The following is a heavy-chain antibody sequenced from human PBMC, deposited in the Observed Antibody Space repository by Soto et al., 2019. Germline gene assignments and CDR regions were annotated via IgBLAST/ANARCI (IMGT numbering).Heavy chain of an antibody. V-gene: IGHV3-74*01. J-gene: IGHJ4*02. CDR1: GFTFSSFW. CDR2: IKTDGSST. D-gene: IGHD1-20*01. Sequence: EVRLVESGGGLVQPGGSLRLSCAASGFTFSSFWIHWVRQPPGKGLVWVSRIKTDGSSTSYADSVKGRFTISRNNAKKTVYLQMDSVRAEDTAVYYCARSRRDNSYFDDWGQGTLVTVSS. CDR3: ARSRRDNSYFDD.